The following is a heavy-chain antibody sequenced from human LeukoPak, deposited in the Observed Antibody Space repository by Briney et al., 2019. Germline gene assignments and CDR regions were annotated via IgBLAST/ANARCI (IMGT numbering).Heavy chain of an antibody. CDR2: ISSSSSYI. Sequence: GGSLRLSCAASGFTFSSYSMNWVRQAPGKGLEWVSSISSSSSYIYYADSVKGRFTISRDNAKNSLYLQMNSLRAEDTAVYYCARDPNYYDSSGCYPEDWGQGTLVTVSS. CDR3: ARDPNYYDSSGCYPED. D-gene: IGHD3-22*01. J-gene: IGHJ4*02. CDR1: GFTFSSYS. V-gene: IGHV3-21*01.